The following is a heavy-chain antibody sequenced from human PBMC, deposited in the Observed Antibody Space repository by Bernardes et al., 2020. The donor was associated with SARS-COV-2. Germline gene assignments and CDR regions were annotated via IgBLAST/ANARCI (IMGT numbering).Heavy chain of an antibody. V-gene: IGHV2-5*02. CDR1: GFSLSTTGVG. Sequence: SGPTLVKPTQTLTLTCTFPGFSLSTTGVGVGWIRQPPGKALEWLALLYWDDDKRYSPSLKSRLSITKDTSKNQVVLTMTNVDPVDTATYYCAHRRPSTWEGDWFDPWGQGTLVSVSS. CDR2: LYWDDDK. CDR3: AHRRPSTWEGDWFDP. J-gene: IGHJ5*02. D-gene: IGHD6-13*01.